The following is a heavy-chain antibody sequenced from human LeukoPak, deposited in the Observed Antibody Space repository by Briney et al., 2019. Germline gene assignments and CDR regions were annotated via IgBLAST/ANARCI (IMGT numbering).Heavy chain of an antibody. CDR3: ARVRAYCSGGRCYSVAFDY. CDR1: GGSISSGSYY. V-gene: IGHV4-61*02. CDR2: IYTSGST. D-gene: IGHD2-15*01. J-gene: IGHJ4*02. Sequence: SETLSLTCTVSGGSISSGSYYWSWIRQPAGKGLEWIGRIYTSGSTNYNPSLKSRVTISVDTSKNQFSLKLSSVTAADTAVYYCARVRAYCSGGRCYSVAFDYWGQGTLVTVSS.